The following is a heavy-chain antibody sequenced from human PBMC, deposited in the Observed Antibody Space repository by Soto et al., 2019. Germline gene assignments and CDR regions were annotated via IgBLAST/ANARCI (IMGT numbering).Heavy chain of an antibody. CDR3: SSDGDAAAPSSFYYYYGMDV. V-gene: IGHV3-30*14. J-gene: IGHJ6*02. D-gene: IGHD2-2*01. Sequence: GGSLRLSCAASGFTFSSYAMHWVRQAPGKGLEWVAVISYDGSNKYYADTVKGRFTISRDNSKNTLYLQMNSLRAEGTAVYYCSSDGDAAAPSSFYYYYGMDVWGQGTTVTVSS. CDR1: GFTFSSYA. CDR2: ISYDGSNK.